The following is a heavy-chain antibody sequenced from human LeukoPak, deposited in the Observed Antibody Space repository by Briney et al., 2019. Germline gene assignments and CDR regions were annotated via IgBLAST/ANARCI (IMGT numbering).Heavy chain of an antibody. D-gene: IGHD3-9*01. CDR2: IYYSGST. J-gene: IGHJ4*02. V-gene: IGHV4-39*01. CDR1: GGSISSSSYY. Sequence: SETLSLTCTVSGGSISSSSYYWGWVRQPPEKGLEWIGSIYYSGSTYYNPSLKSRVTISVDTSKNQFSLKLSSVTAADTAVYYCARLILTGYYYFDYWGQGTLVTVAS. CDR3: ARLILTGYYYFDY.